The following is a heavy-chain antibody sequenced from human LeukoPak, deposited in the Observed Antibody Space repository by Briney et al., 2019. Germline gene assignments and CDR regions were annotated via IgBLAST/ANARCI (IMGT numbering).Heavy chain of an antibody. D-gene: IGHD2-2*02. V-gene: IGHV1-69*05. Sequence: ASVKVSCTASGGTFSSYSISWVRQAPGQGLEWMSGIIPSFSTVYYAQKLQGRVTITTDDSTNTAYLQLSSLRSEDTAVYYCARAGIRWARVNYYYCYRYVWGKGTTVTVSS. CDR1: GGTFSSYS. CDR2: IIPSFSTV. J-gene: IGHJ6*03. CDR3: ARAGIRWARVNYYYCYRYV.